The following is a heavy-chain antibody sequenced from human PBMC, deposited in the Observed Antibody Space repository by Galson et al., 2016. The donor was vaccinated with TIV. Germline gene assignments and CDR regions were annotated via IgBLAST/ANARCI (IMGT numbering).Heavy chain of an antibody. CDR2: INRRGTS. V-gene: IGHV4-34*01. CDR1: GESFSDDY. D-gene: IGHD2-21*01. J-gene: IGHJ4*02. Sequence: TLSLTCAAFGESFSDDYWTWFRQAPGKGLEWIGEINRRGTSNYNPSLQSRVTVSLDRPKNQISLQLRSVRASDTAVYYCGRPKMRIRSFTYWGQGTPVTVSS. CDR3: GRPKMRIRSFTY.